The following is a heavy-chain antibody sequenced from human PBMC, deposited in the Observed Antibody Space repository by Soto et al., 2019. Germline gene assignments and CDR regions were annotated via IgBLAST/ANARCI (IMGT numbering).Heavy chain of an antibody. D-gene: IGHD3-9*01. CDR2: ISGSGGST. J-gene: IGHJ3*02. V-gene: IGHV3-23*01. Sequence: GGSLRLSCAASGFTFSSYAMSWVRRAPGKGLEWVSAISGSGGSTYYADSVKGRFTISRDNSKNTLYLQMNSLRAEDTAVYYCAKNNYYDILTGYQDAFDIWGQGTMVTVSS. CDR3: AKNNYYDILTGYQDAFDI. CDR1: GFTFSSYA.